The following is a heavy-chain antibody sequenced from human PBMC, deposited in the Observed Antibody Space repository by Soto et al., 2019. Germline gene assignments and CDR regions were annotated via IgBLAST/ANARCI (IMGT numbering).Heavy chain of an antibody. V-gene: IGHV4-30-2*01. J-gene: IGHJ3*02. CDR1: GGSISSGGYS. Sequence: SETLSLTCAVSGGSISSGGYSWSWIRQPPGKGLEWIGYIYHSGSTYYNPSLKSRVTISVDRSKNQFSLKLSSVTAADTAVYYCARDIMSDDAFDIWGQGTMVTVSS. CDR2: IYHSGST. CDR3: ARDIMSDDAFDI. D-gene: IGHD3-16*01.